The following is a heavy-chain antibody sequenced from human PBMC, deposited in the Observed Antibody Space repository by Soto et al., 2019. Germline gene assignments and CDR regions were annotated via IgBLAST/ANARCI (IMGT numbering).Heavy chain of an antibody. CDR2: INAGNGNT. V-gene: IGHV1-3*01. CDR1: GYTFTSYA. CDR3: ASRIVATIMDYYGMDV. D-gene: IGHD5-12*01. J-gene: IGHJ6*02. Sequence: ASVKVSCNSSGYTFTSYAMHCVRHPPGQRLEWMGWINAGNGNTKYSQKFQGRVTITRDTSASTAYMELSSLRSEDTAVYYCASRIVATIMDYYGMDVWGQGTTVTVSS.